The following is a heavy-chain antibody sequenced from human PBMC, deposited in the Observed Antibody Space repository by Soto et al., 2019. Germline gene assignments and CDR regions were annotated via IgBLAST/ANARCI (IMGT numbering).Heavy chain of an antibody. CDR2: INGDGGTI. CDR3: TRGGNYYFHN. CDR1: GFTFSTSW. V-gene: IGHV3-74*01. Sequence: EVQLVEAGGGLVQPGGSLRLSCAASGFTFSTSWIHWVRQAPGKGLVWVSRINGDGGTINYADSVKGRFTISRDNAKNTVYLQINSLSANDTAVYYCTRGGNYYFHNWGQGTLVTVSS. J-gene: IGHJ4*02. D-gene: IGHD1-7*01.